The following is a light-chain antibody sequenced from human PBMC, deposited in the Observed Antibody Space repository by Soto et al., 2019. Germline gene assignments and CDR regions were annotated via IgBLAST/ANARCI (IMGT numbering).Light chain of an antibody. CDR1: QSISSW. J-gene: IGKJ1*01. Sequence: DIPIPPFHFTPSSSLGNRVTTTCRSSQSISSWLAWYQQKPGKAPKLLIYKASSLESGVPSRFSGSGSGTEFTLTISSLQPDDFATYYCQQYDTYSRTFGQGTKVDIK. CDR3: QQYDTYSRT. CDR2: KAS. V-gene: IGKV1-5*03.